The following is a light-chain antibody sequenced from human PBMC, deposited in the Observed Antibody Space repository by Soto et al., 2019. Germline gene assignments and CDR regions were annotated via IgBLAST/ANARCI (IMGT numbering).Light chain of an antibody. CDR1: QSISDD. CDR2: GAS. V-gene: IGKV1-6*01. Sequence: IQLTQSPSSLSASVGDKVTITCRASQSISDDVGWYQQTPGKAPKLLISGASRLQSGVPSRFSGSGSGAAFTLTITSLRPEDSATYYCLQNHNYPRTFGQGTKVEI. J-gene: IGKJ1*01. CDR3: LQNHNYPRT.